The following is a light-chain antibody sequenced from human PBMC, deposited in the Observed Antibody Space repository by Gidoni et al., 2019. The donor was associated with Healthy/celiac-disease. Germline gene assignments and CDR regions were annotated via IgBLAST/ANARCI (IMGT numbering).Light chain of an antibody. CDR2: EAS. CDR3: QQYDNLLVT. J-gene: IGKJ3*01. Sequence: DIQMTQSPSSLSASVGDRVTITCQASQDISNYLNWYQQKPGKAPKLLIYEASNLETGVPSRFSGSGSGTDFTFTISSLQPEDIATYYCQQYDNLLVTFGPGTKVDIK. V-gene: IGKV1-33*01. CDR1: QDISNY.